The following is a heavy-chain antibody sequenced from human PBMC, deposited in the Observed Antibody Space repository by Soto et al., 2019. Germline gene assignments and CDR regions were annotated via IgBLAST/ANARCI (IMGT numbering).Heavy chain of an antibody. CDR1: GFTFSNYD. CDR2: ISLSGSTI. Sequence: PGGSLRLSCAASGFTFSNYDMNWVRQAPGRGPEWLSFISLSGSTIYYADSVKGRFTISRDNAKDSVFLQMNSLRGEDTAVYYCARDVIWTAGRYDYWGRGTLVTVSS. V-gene: IGHV3-48*01. D-gene: IGHD3-9*01. J-gene: IGHJ4*02. CDR3: ARDVIWTAGRYDY.